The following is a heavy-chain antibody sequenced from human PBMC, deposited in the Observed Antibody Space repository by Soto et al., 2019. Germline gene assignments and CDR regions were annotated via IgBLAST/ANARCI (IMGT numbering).Heavy chain of an antibody. CDR3: ARLGNYYQSLDP. D-gene: IGHD4-4*01. J-gene: IGHJ5*02. CDR1: GGSFSPNY. V-gene: IGHV4-59*08. Sequence: QVQLQESGPGLVRPSETLSLTCTLSGGSFSPNYWSWLRQPPGKGLEWVGYIYYGGTTSYNPSLKSRVTLSLATSKRQFSLRRSSVTAADTAVYYCARLGNYYQSLDPWGPGTLVTVSS. CDR2: IYYGGTT.